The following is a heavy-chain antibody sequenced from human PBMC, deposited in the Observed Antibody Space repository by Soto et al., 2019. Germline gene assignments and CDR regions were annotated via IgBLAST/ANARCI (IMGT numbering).Heavy chain of an antibody. Sequence: SETLSLTCTVSGGSISSYYWSWIRQPPGKGLEWIGYIYYSGSTNYNPSLKSRVTISVDTSKNQFSLKLSSVTAADTAVYYCARTNYYYYYGMDVWGQGTTVTVSS. CDR3: ARTNYYYYYGMDV. CDR2: IYYSGST. CDR1: GGSISSYY. V-gene: IGHV4-59*08. J-gene: IGHJ6*02.